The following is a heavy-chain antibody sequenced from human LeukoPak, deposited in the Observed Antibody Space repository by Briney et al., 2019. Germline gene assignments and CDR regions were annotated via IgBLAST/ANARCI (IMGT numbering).Heavy chain of an antibody. D-gene: IGHD2-2*01. CDR1: GGSISSYY. CDR2: IYYSGST. J-gene: IGHJ6*02. CDR3: ARAGGGSSSTYYCGMDV. Sequence: SETLSLTCTVSGGSISSYYWSWIRQPPGKGLEWIGYIYYSGSTNYNPSLKSRVTISVDTSKNQFSLKLSSVTAADTAVYYCARAGGGSSSTYYCGMDVWGQGTTVTVSS. V-gene: IGHV4-59*01.